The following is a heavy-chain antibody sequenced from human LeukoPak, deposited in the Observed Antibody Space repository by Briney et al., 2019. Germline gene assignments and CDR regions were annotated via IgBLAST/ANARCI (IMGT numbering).Heavy chain of an antibody. CDR2: INHSGST. V-gene: IGHV4-34*01. CDR3: ARGWYEGS. J-gene: IGHJ5*02. Sequence: SETLSLTCAVYGGSFSGYYWSWIRQPPGKGLEWIGEINHSGSTNYNPSLKSRVIISVDTSKNQFSLKLSSVTAADTAVYYCARGWYEGSWGQGTLVTVSS. D-gene: IGHD6-13*01. CDR1: GGSFSGYY.